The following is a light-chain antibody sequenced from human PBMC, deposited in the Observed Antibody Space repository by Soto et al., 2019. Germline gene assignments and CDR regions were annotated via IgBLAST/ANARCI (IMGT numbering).Light chain of an antibody. Sequence: EIVMTQSPATLSVSPGERASLSCRASQSVSSNLAWYQQKRGQAPRLLIYRTSTRATGVPARFSGSGSGTAFTHTISRPQSEVFAVYFCQQYNNLPLTFGGGTKVEIK. CDR1: QSVSSN. J-gene: IGKJ4*01. CDR2: RTS. CDR3: QQYNNLPLT. V-gene: IGKV3-15*01.